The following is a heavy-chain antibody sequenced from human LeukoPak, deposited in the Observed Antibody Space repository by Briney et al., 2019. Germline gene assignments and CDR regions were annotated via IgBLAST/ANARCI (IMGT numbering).Heavy chain of an antibody. CDR2: TIPIFGTA. D-gene: IGHD6-13*01. CDR3: ARVGYSSKVLNWFDP. V-gene: IGHV1-69*13. Sequence: GASVKVSCKASGGTFSSYAISWVRQAPGQGLEWMGGTIPIFGTANYAQKFQGRVTITADESTSTAYMELSSLRSEDTAVYYCARVGYSSKVLNWFDPWGQGTLVTVSS. CDR1: GGTFSSYA. J-gene: IGHJ5*02.